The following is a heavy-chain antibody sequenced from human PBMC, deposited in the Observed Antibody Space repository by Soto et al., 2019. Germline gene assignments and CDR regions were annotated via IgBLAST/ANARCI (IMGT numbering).Heavy chain of an antibody. CDR2: IVVGSGNT. Sequence: GASVKVSCKASGFTFTSSAVQWVRQARGQRLEWIGWIVVGSGNTNYAQKFQERVTITRDMSTSTAYMELSSLRSEDTAVYYCAADGVTTVALYYYYGMDVWGQGTTVTFS. V-gene: IGHV1-58*01. CDR1: GFTFTSSA. J-gene: IGHJ6*02. D-gene: IGHD4-17*01. CDR3: AADGVTTVALYYYYGMDV.